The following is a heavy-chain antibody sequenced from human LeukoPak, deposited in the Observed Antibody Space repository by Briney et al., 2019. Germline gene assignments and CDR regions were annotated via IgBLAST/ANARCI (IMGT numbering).Heavy chain of an antibody. J-gene: IGHJ4*02. Sequence: PGGSLRLSCATSGFTFSDAWMNWVRQAPGKGLEWVGRIKSKTDGGTTDYAAPVKGRFTISRDDSENTLYLQMNSLKTEDTAVYYCTTVYTTYDFWSGYYKTLDYFDYWGQGTLVTVSS. D-gene: IGHD3-3*01. V-gene: IGHV3-15*07. CDR1: GFTFSDAW. CDR2: IKSKTDGGTT. CDR3: TTVYTTYDFWSGYYKTLDYFDY.